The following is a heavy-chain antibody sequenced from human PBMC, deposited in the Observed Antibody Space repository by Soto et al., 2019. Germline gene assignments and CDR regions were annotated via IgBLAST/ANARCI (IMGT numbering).Heavy chain of an antibody. CDR3: ARADSSSWYWYFDL. CDR2: INSDGSST. Sequence: EVQLVESGGGLVQPGGSLRLSCAASGFTFSSYWMHWVRQAPGKGLVWVSRINSDGSSTSYADSVKGRFTISSDNAKNTLYLQMNSLRAEDTAVYYCARADSSSWYWYFDLWGRGTLVTVSS. D-gene: IGHD6-13*01. J-gene: IGHJ2*01. CDR1: GFTFSSYW. V-gene: IGHV3-74*01.